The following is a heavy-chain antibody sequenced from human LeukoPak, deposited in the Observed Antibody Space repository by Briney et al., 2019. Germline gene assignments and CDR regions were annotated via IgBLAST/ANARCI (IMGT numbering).Heavy chain of an antibody. CDR2: IYTSGNT. CDR1: GGSINSYY. J-gene: IGHJ3*01. Sequence: PSETLSLTCTVSGGSINSYYWSWIRQPSGKGLEWIGRIYTSGNTNYNPSLKSRVTMSVDTSKNQFSLRLSSVTAADTAVYYCAREDSSAFDAFDVWGQGTMVTVSS. CDR3: AREDSSAFDAFDV. V-gene: IGHV4-4*07. D-gene: IGHD3-22*01.